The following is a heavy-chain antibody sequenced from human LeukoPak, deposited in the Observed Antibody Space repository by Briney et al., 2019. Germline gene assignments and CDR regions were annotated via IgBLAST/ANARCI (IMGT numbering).Heavy chain of an antibody. J-gene: IGHJ4*02. Sequence: GGSLRLSCAASGFTFNTYAMSWVRQAPGKGLEWVSAISGSGGTTYYADSVKGRFTISRDNSKNTLYLQLNSLRAEDTAVYYCAKYSRPPSIDYWGQGTLVTVSS. D-gene: IGHD6-13*01. CDR3: AKYSRPPSIDY. CDR2: ISGSGGTT. CDR1: GFTFNTYA. V-gene: IGHV3-23*01.